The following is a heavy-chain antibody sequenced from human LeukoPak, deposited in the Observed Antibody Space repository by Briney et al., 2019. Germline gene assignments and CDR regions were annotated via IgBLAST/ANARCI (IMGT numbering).Heavy chain of an antibody. V-gene: IGHV3-23*01. J-gene: IGHJ5*02. D-gene: IGHD6-19*01. Sequence: GGSLRLSCAASGFTFSSYAMSWVRQVPGKRLEWVSAISSGAGTTGYADSVKGRFTISRVNSRSTIYHQMNSLRADDTAVYYCAKDLEQSYSGWSASYDAWGQGTLVTVSS. CDR1: GFTFSSYA. CDR2: ISSGAGTT. CDR3: AKDLEQSYSGWSASYDA.